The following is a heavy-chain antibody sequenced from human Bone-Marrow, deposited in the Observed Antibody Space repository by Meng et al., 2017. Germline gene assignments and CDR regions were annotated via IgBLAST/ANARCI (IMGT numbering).Heavy chain of an antibody. CDR1: GFTFSSYA. Sequence: GESLKISCAASGFTFSSYAMHWVRQAPGKGLEWVAVISYDGNNKYYADSVKGRFTISRDNSKNTLYLQMNSLRAEDTAVYYCARCLQQLVGYDAFDIWGQGTMVTVSS. CDR3: ARCLQQLVGYDAFDI. J-gene: IGHJ3*02. CDR2: ISYDGNNK. D-gene: IGHD6-13*01. V-gene: IGHV3-30*04.